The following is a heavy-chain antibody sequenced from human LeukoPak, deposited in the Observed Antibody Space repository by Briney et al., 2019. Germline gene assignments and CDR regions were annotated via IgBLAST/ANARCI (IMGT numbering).Heavy chain of an antibody. CDR2: ISPDGTQK. D-gene: IGHD3-22*01. CDR3: ARNLVGSGYYFDY. V-gene: IGHV3-30*03. CDR1: GFIFNNYA. J-gene: IGHJ4*02. Sequence: GGSLRLSCAASGFIFNNYAIHWVRRAPGKGLQWVAVISPDGTQKYDADSVKGRFTISRDNSQKILYLQMNTLRTEDTAVYYCARNLVGSGYYFDYWGQGTLVTVSS.